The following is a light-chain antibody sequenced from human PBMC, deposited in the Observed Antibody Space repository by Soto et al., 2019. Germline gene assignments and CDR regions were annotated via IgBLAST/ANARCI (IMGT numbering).Light chain of an antibody. Sequence: QSVLAQPASVSGSPGQSITISCTGTSSDVGGYNYVSWYQHLPGKAPKLIIYDVTNRPSGVSNPFSGSKSGNTASPTISVLQPEDEADYYCSSYTTSNTRQIVFGTGTKVTVL. V-gene: IGLV2-14*03. CDR3: SSYTTSNTRQIV. CDR1: SSDVGGYNY. CDR2: DVT. J-gene: IGLJ1*01.